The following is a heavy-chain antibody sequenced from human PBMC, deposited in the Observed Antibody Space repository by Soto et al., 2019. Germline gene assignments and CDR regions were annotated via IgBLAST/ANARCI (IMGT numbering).Heavy chain of an antibody. V-gene: IGHV3-48*02. CDR1: GFTLSSYS. Sequence: GGSLRLSCAASGFTLSSYSMNWFRQAPGKGLEWVSYISSSSSTIYYADSVKGRFTISRDNAKNSLYLQMNSLRDEDTAVYYCARAETMYYDFWSGYSNYYYYGMDVWGQGTTVTSP. D-gene: IGHD3-3*01. CDR2: ISSSSSTI. CDR3: ARAETMYYDFWSGYSNYYYYGMDV. J-gene: IGHJ6*02.